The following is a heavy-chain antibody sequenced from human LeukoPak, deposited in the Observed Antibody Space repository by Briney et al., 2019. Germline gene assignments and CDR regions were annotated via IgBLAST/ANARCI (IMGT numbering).Heavy chain of an antibody. D-gene: IGHD3-10*01. CDR3: ARDREVLLWFGAPRGWFDP. V-gene: IGHV3-30*01. J-gene: IGHJ5*02. Sequence: PGRSLRLSCAASGFTFSTYAMHWVRQAPGKGLEWVSLISSGGTDEYYADSVKGRFTISRDNSKNTLYLQLNSLRAEDTAVYYCARDREVLLWFGAPRGWFDPWGQGTLVTVSS. CDR1: GFTFSTYA. CDR2: ISSGGTDE.